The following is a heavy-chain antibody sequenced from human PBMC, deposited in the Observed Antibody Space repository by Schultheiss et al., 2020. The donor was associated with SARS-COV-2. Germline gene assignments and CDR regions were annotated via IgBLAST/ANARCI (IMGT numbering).Heavy chain of an antibody. CDR1: GGSFSGYY. V-gene: IGHV4-34*01. CDR3: ARGGYCSGGSCYSYWYFDL. CDR2: FNPGGNT. Sequence: SETLSLTCAVYGGSFSGYYWSWIRQPPGKGLEWIGEFNPGGNTNYNPSLKSRVTISVDTSKNQFSLRLNSVTAADTAVYFCARGGYCSGGSCYSYWYFDLWGRGTLVTVSS. J-gene: IGHJ2*01. D-gene: IGHD2-15*01.